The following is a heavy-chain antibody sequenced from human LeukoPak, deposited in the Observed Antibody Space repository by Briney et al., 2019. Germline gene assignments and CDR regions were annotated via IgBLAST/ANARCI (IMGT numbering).Heavy chain of an antibody. CDR2: TYYSGST. V-gene: IGHV4-39*01. CDR1: GGPISSSSYY. J-gene: IGHJ4*02. CDR3: ARILRLLRYFDWSSGGGYFDY. D-gene: IGHD3-9*01. Sequence: SETLSLTCTVSGGPISSSSYYWGWIRQPPGKGLEWIGSTYYSGSTYYNPSLKSRVTISVDTSKNQFSLKLSSVTAADTAVYYCARILRLLRYFDWSSGGGYFDYWGQGTLVTVSS.